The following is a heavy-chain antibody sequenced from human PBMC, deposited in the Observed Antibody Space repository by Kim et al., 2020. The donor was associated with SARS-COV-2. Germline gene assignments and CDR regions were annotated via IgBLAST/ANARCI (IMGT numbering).Heavy chain of an antibody. Sequence: SETLSLTCTVSGGSISSSSYYWGWIRQPPGKGLEWIGSNYYSGSTYYNPSLKRRVTISVDTSKNQFSLKLSFVTAADTAVYYCARQKRQWMVQLGWFDPWGQRTLVTVSS. J-gene: IGHJ5*02. CDR1: GGSISSSSYY. CDR2: NYYSGST. CDR3: ARQKRQWMVQLGWFDP. D-gene: IGHD6-19*01. V-gene: IGHV4-39*01.